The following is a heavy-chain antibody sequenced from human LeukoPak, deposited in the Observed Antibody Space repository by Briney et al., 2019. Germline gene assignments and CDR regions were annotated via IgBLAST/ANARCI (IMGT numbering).Heavy chain of an antibody. CDR2: VSNSGGDT. Sequence: GGSLRLSCVGSGFTFSDYAMSWVRLAPGKRLEWVSAVSNSGGDTYNADSVKGRFTISRDNSRSTLYLQMNSLRVEDTAVYYCAKDYPSANAGDYWGQGTLVTVSS. CDR1: GFTFSDYA. CDR3: AKDYPSANAGDY. V-gene: IGHV3-23*01. J-gene: IGHJ4*02.